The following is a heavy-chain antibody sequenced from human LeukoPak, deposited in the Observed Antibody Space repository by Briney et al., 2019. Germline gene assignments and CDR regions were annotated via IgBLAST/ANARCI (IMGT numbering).Heavy chain of an antibody. Sequence: SETLSLTCTVSGGSITSYYWSWVRQPAGKGLEWIGRIYTSGSTNYNPPLKSRVTMSVDTSKNQFSLKLSSVTAADTAVYYCARDCKETPYSSSRVAYYYYYMDVWGKGTTVTVSS. CDR1: GGSITSYY. V-gene: IGHV4-4*07. D-gene: IGHD6-6*01. J-gene: IGHJ6*03. CDR2: IYTSGST. CDR3: ARDCKETPYSSSRVAYYYYYMDV.